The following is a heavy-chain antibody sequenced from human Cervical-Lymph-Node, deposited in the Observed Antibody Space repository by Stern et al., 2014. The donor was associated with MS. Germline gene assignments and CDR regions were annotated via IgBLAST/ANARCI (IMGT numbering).Heavy chain of an antibody. J-gene: IGHJ4*02. CDR1: GGNFRNYA. D-gene: IGHD1-1*01. Sequence: VQLVESGAEVQKPGSSVKVSCKASGGNFRNYAITWVRQAPGQGLEWMGGIIPILATANYAQKFQGRVTISADDTTSTVYMELSSLGSDATAVFYCARDGKEGGGFDYWGQGTLVTVSS. CDR3: ARDGKEGGGFDY. V-gene: IGHV1-69*01. CDR2: IIPILATA.